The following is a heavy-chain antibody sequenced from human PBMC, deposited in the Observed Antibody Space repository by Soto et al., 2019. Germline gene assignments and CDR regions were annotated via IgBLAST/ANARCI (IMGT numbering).Heavy chain of an antibody. Sequence: PSETLSPTCAVSGGSISSGGYSWTWIRQPPGKGLEWIGYIYHSGSTYYNPSLKSRVTISVDRSKNQFSLKLNSVTAADTAVYYCARVPDVWGQGTTVTVS. CDR1: GGSISSGGYS. V-gene: IGHV4-30-2*01. J-gene: IGHJ6*02. CDR3: ARVPDV. CDR2: IYHSGST.